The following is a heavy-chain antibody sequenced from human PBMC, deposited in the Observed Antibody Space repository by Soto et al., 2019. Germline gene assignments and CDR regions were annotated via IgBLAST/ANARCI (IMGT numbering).Heavy chain of an antibody. CDR2: IWYDGSNK. CDR3: ARDLSGDYGALDT. J-gene: IGHJ3*02. V-gene: IGHV3-33*01. CDR1: GFTFRSYG. Sequence: GGSLRLSCAPSGFTFRSYGMHWARQAPGKGLEWVAVIWYDGSNKVYADSVKGRFTISRDNSKNTLYLQMNSLRAEDTAVYYCARDLSGDYGALDTWGQGTMVTVSS. D-gene: IGHD4-17*01.